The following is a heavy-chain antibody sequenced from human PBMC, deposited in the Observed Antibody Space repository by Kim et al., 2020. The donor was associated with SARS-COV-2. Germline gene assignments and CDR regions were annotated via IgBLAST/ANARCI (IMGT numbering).Heavy chain of an antibody. Sequence: SQTLSLTCAISGDSVSSNSAAWNWIRQSPSRGLEWLGRTYYRSKWYNDYAVSVKSRITINPDTSKNQFSLQLNSVTPEDTAVYYCARDQPVAGTWVQHAFDIWGQGTMVTVSS. CDR2: TYYRSKWYN. D-gene: IGHD6-19*01. V-gene: IGHV6-1*01. CDR3: ARDQPVAGTWVQHAFDI. CDR1: GDSVSSNSAA. J-gene: IGHJ3*02.